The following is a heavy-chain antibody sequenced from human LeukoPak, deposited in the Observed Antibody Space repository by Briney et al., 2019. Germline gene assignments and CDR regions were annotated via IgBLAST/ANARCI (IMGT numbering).Heavy chain of an antibody. CDR3: ARDIYGGTDY. CDR2: IKQDGNEK. V-gene: IGHV3-7*01. D-gene: IGHD4-23*01. Sequence: GGSLRLSCAASGFTFSSYWMSWVRQVPGKGLEWVANIKQDGNEKYYVDSVKGRFTISRDNAKNSLYLQMNSLRAEDTAVYFCARDIYGGTDYWGQGTLVTVSS. J-gene: IGHJ4*02. CDR1: GFTFSSYW.